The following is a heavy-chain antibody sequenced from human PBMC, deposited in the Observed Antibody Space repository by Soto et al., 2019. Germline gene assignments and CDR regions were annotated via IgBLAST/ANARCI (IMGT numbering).Heavy chain of an antibody. CDR3: ARQLLYSNGWYWYFDY. Sequence: ASLKVSCKPSGFTFSSYTIIWVRRAPGQGLEWMGWISAYIGNTNYAQKLQGRVTITTDTSTSTAYMEMRSLRSDDTAVYYCARQLLYSNGWYWYFDYWGQGTLVTVSS. V-gene: IGHV1-18*01. CDR1: GFTFSSYT. CDR2: ISAYIGNT. J-gene: IGHJ4*02. D-gene: IGHD6-19*01.